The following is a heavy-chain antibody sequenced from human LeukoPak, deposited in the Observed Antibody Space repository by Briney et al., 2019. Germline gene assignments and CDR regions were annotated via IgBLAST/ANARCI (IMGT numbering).Heavy chain of an antibody. CDR2: ISSSSSYI. J-gene: IGHJ6*02. V-gene: IGHV3-21*01. CDR3: ASRPPDYYYNGMDV. Sequence: GGSLRLSCAASGFTFSSYSMNWVRQAPGKGLEWVSSISSSSSYIYYADSVKGRFTISRDNAKNSLYLQMNSLRAEDTAVYYCASRPPDYYYNGMDVWGQGTTVTVSS. CDR1: GFTFSSYS.